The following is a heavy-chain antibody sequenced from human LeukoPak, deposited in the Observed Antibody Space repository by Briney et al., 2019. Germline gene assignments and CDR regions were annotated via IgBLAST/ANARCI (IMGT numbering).Heavy chain of an antibody. Sequence: GGSLRLSCAASGFTFSSYGMHWVRQAPGRGLEWVAFIRYDGSNKYYADSVKGRFTISRDNSKNTLYLQMNSLRAEDTAVYYCAKDDSSGLYYYYMDVWGKGTTVTISS. CDR1: GFTFSSYG. V-gene: IGHV3-30*02. CDR2: IRYDGSNK. J-gene: IGHJ6*03. D-gene: IGHD6-19*01. CDR3: AKDDSSGLYYYYMDV.